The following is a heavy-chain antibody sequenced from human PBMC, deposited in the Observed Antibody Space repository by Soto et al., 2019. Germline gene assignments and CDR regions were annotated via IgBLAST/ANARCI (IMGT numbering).Heavy chain of an antibody. CDR3: ARDLHYAFEI. V-gene: IGHV3-21*06. Sequence: GGSLRLSCNFSFSMYSMDWVRQAPGKGLEWVASISSGSAFINYADSVKGRFTISRDNAKNSLYLQMNSLRAEDTTVYYCARDLHYAFEIWGQGTVVTVSS. CDR1: FSMYS. CDR2: ISSGSAFI. J-gene: IGHJ3*02.